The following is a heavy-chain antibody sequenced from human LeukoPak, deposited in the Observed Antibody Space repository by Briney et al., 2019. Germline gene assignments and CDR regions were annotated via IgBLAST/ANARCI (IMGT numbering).Heavy chain of an antibody. J-gene: IGHJ4*02. D-gene: IGHD5-18*01. V-gene: IGHV4-34*01. CDR2: INHSGST. CDR3: ARAPGYSYGYWLHY. CDR1: GGSFSGYY. Sequence: PSETLSLTCAVYGGSFSGYYWSLIRQPPGKGLEWIGEINHSGSTNYNPSLKSRVTISVDTSKNQFSLKLSSVTAADTAVYYCARAPGYSYGYWLHYWGQGTLVTVSS.